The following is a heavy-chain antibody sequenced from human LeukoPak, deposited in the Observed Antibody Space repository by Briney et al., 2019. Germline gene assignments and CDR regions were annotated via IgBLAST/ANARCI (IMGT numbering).Heavy chain of an antibody. D-gene: IGHD3-16*02. J-gene: IGHJ3*02. V-gene: IGHV1-8*01. CDR2: VKPNSGNT. CDR3: ARVSRDLSAFDI. Sequence: ASVKVSCKASGYTFTSYDINWVRQATGQGLEWMGYVKPNSGNTGYAQKFQGRITMTRDASISTAYMELSSLRSEGTAVYFCARVSRDLSAFDIWGQGTMVTVSS. CDR1: GYTFTSYD.